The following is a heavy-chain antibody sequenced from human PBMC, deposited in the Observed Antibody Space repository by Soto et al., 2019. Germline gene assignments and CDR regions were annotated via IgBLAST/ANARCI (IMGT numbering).Heavy chain of an antibody. J-gene: IGHJ6*03. CDR3: ASTPSLYCSSTSCYDHYYYYYMDV. Sequence: GGSLRLSCAASGFTFSDYYMSWIRQAPGKGLEWVSYISSSGSTIYYADSVKGRFTISRDNAKNSPYLQMNSLRAEDTAVYYCASTPSLYCSSTSCYDHYYYYYMDVWGKGTTVTVSS. CDR2: ISSSGSTI. V-gene: IGHV3-11*01. CDR1: GFTFSDYY. D-gene: IGHD2-2*01.